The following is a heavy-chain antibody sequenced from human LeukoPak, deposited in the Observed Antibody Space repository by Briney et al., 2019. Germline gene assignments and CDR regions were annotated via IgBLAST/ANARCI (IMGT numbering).Heavy chain of an antibody. D-gene: IGHD6-6*01. CDR2: IKSDGSDK. CDR1: GFTFSSYW. V-gene: IGHV3-74*01. CDR3: ASGYSSSSLIPFDY. Sequence: PGGSLRLSCAASGFTFSSYWMHWVRRAPGKGLVWVSRIKSDGSDKSYADSVKGRFTISRDNAKNTLYLQMNSLRAEDTAVYYCASGYSSSSLIPFDYWGQGTLVTVSS. J-gene: IGHJ4*02.